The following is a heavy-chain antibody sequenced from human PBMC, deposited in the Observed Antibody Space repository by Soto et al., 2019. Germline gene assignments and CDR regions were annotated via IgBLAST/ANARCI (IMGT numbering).Heavy chain of an antibody. CDR3: ARRTQSRWYFDL. D-gene: IGHD6-25*01. J-gene: IGHJ2*01. Sequence: QLQLQESGPGLVKPSETLSLSCTVSGGSISSSSYYWGWIRQPPAKGLEWIGGIYDSGSTYYNPSLKSRVTISVDTSKNQFSLKLSSVTAADTAVYYCARRTQSRWYFDLWGRGTLVTVSS. V-gene: IGHV4-39*01. CDR1: GGSISSSSYY. CDR2: IYDSGST.